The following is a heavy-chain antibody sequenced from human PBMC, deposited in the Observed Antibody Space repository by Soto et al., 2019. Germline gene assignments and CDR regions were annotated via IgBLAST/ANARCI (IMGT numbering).Heavy chain of an antibody. V-gene: IGHV3-30*18. CDR3: AKAEMYCSSVTCYPDS. CDR2: ISYQGSVK. Sequence: VQLVESGGGVVQPGRSLRLSCAASGFTFSSFGMHWVRQAPGKGLEWVALISYQGSVKYYADSVKGRFTISRDNSKNTLSLQMNSLTTDDTAVYYCAKAEMYCSSVTCYPDSWGQGTLVSVSS. D-gene: IGHD2-2*01. CDR1: GFTFSSFG. J-gene: IGHJ4*02.